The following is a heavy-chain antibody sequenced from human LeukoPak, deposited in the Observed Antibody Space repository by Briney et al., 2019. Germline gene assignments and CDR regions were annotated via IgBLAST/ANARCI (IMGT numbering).Heavy chain of an antibody. CDR2: ISTNGGNT. J-gene: IGHJ4*02. D-gene: IGHD2-2*01. CDR3: ARGKSYCSSACVGDY. Sequence: GGSLRLSCSASGFTFSRYTMHWVRQAPGKGLEYVSTISTNGGNTYYADSVKGRFTISRDTSKNTLYLQMSSLRTEDTAVYYCARGKSYCSSACVGDYWGQGTLVTVSS. CDR1: GFTFSRYT. V-gene: IGHV3-64D*09.